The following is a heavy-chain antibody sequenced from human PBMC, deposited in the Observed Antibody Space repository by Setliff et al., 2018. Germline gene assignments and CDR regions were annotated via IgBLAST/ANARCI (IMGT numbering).Heavy chain of an antibody. Sequence: PSETLSLTCTVYGASFSDYYWGWIRQPPGKGLEWIAEINHSGSTNYNPSLKSRVTISVDTSKNQFSLKLSSVTAADTAVYYCAISMIQRNYYCGLDVWGQGTTVTVSS. CDR3: AISMIQRNYYCGLDV. V-gene: IGHV4-34*01. CDR2: INHSGST. J-gene: IGHJ6*02. D-gene: IGHD3-16*01. CDR1: GASFSDYY.